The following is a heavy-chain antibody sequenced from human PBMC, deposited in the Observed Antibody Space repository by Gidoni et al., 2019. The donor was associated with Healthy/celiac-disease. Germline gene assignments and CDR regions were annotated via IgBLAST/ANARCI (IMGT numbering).Heavy chain of an antibody. CDR2: ISSSSSYI. Sequence: EVQLVESGGGLVKPGGSLRLSCAASGFTFSSYSMNWVRQAPGKGLEWVSSISSSSSYIYYADSVKGRFTISRDNAKNSLYLQMNSLRAEDTAVYYCARYSGSYPDAFDIWGQGTMVTVSS. CDR3: ARYSGSYPDAFDI. D-gene: IGHD1-26*01. V-gene: IGHV3-21*01. CDR1: GFTFSSYS. J-gene: IGHJ3*02.